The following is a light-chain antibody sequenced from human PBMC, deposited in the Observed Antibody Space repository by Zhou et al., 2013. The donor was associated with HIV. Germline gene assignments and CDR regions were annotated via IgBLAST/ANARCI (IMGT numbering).Light chain of an antibody. J-gene: IGKJ2*01. Sequence: DIQLTQSPSFLSASVGDRVTITCRASQGISSSLAWYQQKPGKAPKLLIYAASTLQSGVPSRFSGSGSGTEFTLTISSLQPEDFATYYCLQHYNSYTFGQGTKLEIK. CDR3: LQHYNSYT. CDR2: AAS. CDR1: QGISSS. V-gene: IGKV1-9*01.